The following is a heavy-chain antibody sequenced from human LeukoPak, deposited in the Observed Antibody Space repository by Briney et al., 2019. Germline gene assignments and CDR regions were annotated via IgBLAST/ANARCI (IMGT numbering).Heavy chain of an antibody. V-gene: IGHV3-30*03. J-gene: IGHJ4*02. CDR2: ISYDGSNK. CDR1: GFTFSSYG. D-gene: IGHD3-10*01. CDR3: ARALGYGSGSTLDY. Sequence: GGSLRLSCAASGFTFSSYGMHWVRQAPGKGLEWVAVISYDGSNKYYADSVKGRFTISRDNSKNTLYLHMNSLRAEDTAVYYCARALGYGSGSTLDYWGQGTLVTVSS.